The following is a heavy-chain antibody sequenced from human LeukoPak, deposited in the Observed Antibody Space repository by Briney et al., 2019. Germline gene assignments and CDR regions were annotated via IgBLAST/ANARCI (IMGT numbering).Heavy chain of an antibody. CDR3: AKSNTESQTTVGN. J-gene: IGHJ4*02. Sequence: GGSLRLSCAASGFTFNTYGMHWVRQAPGKGLEWIAVVWSDGSNRFYADSVEGRFTISRDNSKNTLYLQMNSMRAEDTAVYYCAKSNTESQTTVGNWGQGTLVSVSS. V-gene: IGHV3-33*06. CDR2: VWSDGSNR. CDR1: GFTFNTYG. D-gene: IGHD1-14*01.